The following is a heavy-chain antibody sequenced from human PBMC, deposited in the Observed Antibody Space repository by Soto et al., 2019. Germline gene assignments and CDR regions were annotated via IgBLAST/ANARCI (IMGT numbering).Heavy chain of an antibody. Sequence: QITLNESGPTLVKPMQTLTLTCNFSGFSLDSTAAGVGWLRQPPGKALECLALIYWDGDKRYNPSLTNSVIITKDTSKNQVVLTMTDMATADTGTYFCAQFILGGTFVREVTFEYWGQGVLFTGAS. CDR1: GFSLDSTAAG. J-gene: IGHJ4*02. CDR3: AQFILGGTFVREVTFEY. D-gene: IGHD3-10*01. CDR2: IYWDGDK. V-gene: IGHV2-5*02.